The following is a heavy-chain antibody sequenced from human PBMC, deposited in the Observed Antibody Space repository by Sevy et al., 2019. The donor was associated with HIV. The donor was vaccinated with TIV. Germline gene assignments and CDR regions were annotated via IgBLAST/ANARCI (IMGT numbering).Heavy chain of an antibody. CDR3: ASTLTVAGIATGAFDI. D-gene: IGHD6-19*01. Sequence: GESLRISCKGSGYSFTSYWIGWVRQMPGKGLEWMGIIYPGDSDTRYSPSFQGQVTISADKSISTAYLQWSCLKASDTAMYYCASTLTVAGIATGAFDIWGQGPMVTVSS. CDR1: GYSFTSYW. CDR2: IYPGDSDT. J-gene: IGHJ3*02. V-gene: IGHV5-51*01.